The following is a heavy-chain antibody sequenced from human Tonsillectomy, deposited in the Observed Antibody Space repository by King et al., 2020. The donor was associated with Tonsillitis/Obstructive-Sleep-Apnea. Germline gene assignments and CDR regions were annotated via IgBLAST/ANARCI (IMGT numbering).Heavy chain of an antibody. CDR1: GFTFSSYG. CDR2: IWYDGSNK. V-gene: IGHV3-33*01. D-gene: IGHD1-26*01. CDR3: ARDDSGSYHVNFDY. Sequence: QLQLVQSGGGVVQPGRSLRLSCAASGFTFSSYGMHWVRQAPGKGLEWVAVIWYDGSNKYYADSVKGRFTISRDNSKNTLYLQMNSLRAEDTAVYYFARDDSGSYHVNFDYWGQGTLVTVSS. J-gene: IGHJ4*02.